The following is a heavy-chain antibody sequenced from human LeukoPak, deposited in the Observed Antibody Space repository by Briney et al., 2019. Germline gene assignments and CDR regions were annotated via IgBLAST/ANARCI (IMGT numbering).Heavy chain of an antibody. CDR2: TYYSGST. CDR1: GGSISSYY. Sequence: SETLSLTCTVSGGSISSYYWSWIRQPPGKGLEWIGYTYYSGSTNYNPSLKSRVTISVDTSKNQFSLKLSSVTAADTAVYYCARQARDGYDLAVGDAFDIWGQGTMVTVSS. V-gene: IGHV4-59*08. CDR3: ARQARDGYDLAVGDAFDI. J-gene: IGHJ3*02. D-gene: IGHD5-24*01.